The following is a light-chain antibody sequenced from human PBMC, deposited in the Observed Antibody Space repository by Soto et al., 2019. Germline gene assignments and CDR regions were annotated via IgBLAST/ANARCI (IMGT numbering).Light chain of an antibody. CDR1: QRIISY. V-gene: IGKV1-9*01. CDR3: QQSSNYFT. CDR2: GAS. Sequence: DIQMTQSPSSLSASVGDRVTITCRASQRIISYLNWYQQKPGKAPEPLIYGASTLQSGVPSRFSGSGSGTEFTLTISSLQPEDFATYYCQQSSNYFTFGPGTKVDI. J-gene: IGKJ3*01.